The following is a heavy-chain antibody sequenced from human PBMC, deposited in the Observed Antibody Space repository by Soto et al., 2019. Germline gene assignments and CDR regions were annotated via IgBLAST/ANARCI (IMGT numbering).Heavy chain of an antibody. CDR2: VYSVGST. D-gene: IGHD5-18*01. CDR1: GFTVSDNY. J-gene: IGHJ2*01. V-gene: IGHV3-53*01. CDR3: ARGFKAMVRSWYFDL. Sequence: GGSLRLSCAASGFTVSDNYVSWVRQAPGKGLEWVSVVYSVGSTYYTDSVKGRFTISRDNSKNTVSLQMNSLRAEDTAVYYCARGFKAMVRSWYFDLWGRGTLVTVSS.